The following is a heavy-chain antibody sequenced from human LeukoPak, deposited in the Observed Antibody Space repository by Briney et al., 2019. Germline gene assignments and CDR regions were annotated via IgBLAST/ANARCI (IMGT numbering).Heavy chain of an antibody. CDR2: ISSSSSYI. V-gene: IGHV3-21*01. CDR3: ARETYYYGSSGYLPHPFDY. CDR1: GFTFSSYS. Sequence: GGSLRLSCAASGFTFSSYSMNWVRQAPGKGLEWVSSISSSSSYIYYADSVKGRFTISRDNAKNSLYLQMNSLRAEDTAVYYCARETYYYGSSGYLPHPFDYWGQGTLVTVSS. J-gene: IGHJ4*02. D-gene: IGHD3-22*01.